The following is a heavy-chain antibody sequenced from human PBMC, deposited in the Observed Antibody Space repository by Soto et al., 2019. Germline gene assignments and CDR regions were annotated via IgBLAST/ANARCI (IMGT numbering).Heavy chain of an antibody. CDR2: IKSQTDGATT. CDR3: ATEFDH. J-gene: IGHJ5*02. V-gene: IGHV3-15*01. Sequence: GGSLRLSCAAPGFTFTNAWMHWVRQAPGKGLEWVGRIKSQTDGATTDYAAPVKGRFTISRDDSKDTLYLQLNSLNTGDTAVYYCATEFDHWGPGTLVTVSS. CDR1: GFTFTNAW.